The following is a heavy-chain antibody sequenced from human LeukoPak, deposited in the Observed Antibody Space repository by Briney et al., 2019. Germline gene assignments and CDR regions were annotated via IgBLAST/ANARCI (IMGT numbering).Heavy chain of an antibody. CDR3: AKEGYCSSTSCYDAFDI. D-gene: IGHD2-2*01. CDR1: GFTFSSYE. V-gene: IGHV3-48*03. Sequence: GGSLRLSCAASGFTFSSYEMNWVRQAPGKGLEWVSYISSSGSTIYYADSVKGRFTISRDNSKNTLYLQMNSLRAEDTAVYYCAKEGYCSSTSCYDAFDIWGQGTMVTVSS. CDR2: ISSSGSTI. J-gene: IGHJ3*02.